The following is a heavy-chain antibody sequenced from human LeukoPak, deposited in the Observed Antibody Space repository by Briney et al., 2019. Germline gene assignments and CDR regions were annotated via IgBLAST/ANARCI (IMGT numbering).Heavy chain of an antibody. CDR1: GFTFSDYY. CDR3: AREAGTSQYYYYYGMDV. CDR2: ISSSSSYT. Sequence: GGSLRLSCAASGFTFSDYYMSWIRQAPGKGLEWVSYISSSSSYTNYADSVKGRFTISRDNAKNSLYLQMNSLRAEDTAVYYCAREAGTSQYYYYYGMDVWGQGTTVTVSS. V-gene: IGHV3-11*05. D-gene: IGHD6-19*01. J-gene: IGHJ6*02.